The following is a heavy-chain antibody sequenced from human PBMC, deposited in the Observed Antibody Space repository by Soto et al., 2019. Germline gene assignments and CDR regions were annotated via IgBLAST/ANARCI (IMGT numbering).Heavy chain of an antibody. CDR2: ISPYSGNT. CDR3: VRDRITVTTSLLFDY. J-gene: IGHJ4*02. Sequence: QVQLVQSGAKVKKPGASVKVSCKASGYTFTSYGISWVRQAPGQGLEWMGWISPYSGNTDYAQKLQGRVTMTTDTSTYTAYMELRSLRSDDTAMYYCVRDRITVTTSLLFDYWGQGTLVTVSS. D-gene: IGHD4-17*01. CDR1: GYTFTSYG. V-gene: IGHV1-18*01.